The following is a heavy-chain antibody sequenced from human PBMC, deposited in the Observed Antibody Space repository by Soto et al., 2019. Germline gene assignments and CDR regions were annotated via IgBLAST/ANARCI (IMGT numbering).Heavy chain of an antibody. Sequence: SDTLSLTCTVSGGSISSYYWSWIRQPPGKGLEWIGYIYYSGSTNYNPSLKSRVTISVDTSKNQFSLKLSSVTAADTAVYYCAREKNYYGSGRFHATLYYYYYMDVWGKGTTVNVSS. CDR2: IYYSGST. D-gene: IGHD3-10*01. CDR1: GGSISSYY. CDR3: AREKNYYGSGRFHATLYYYYYMDV. J-gene: IGHJ6*03. V-gene: IGHV4-59*01.